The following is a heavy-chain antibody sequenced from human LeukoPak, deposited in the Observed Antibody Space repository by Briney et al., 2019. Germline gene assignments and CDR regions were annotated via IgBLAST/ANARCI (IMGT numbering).Heavy chain of an antibody. Sequence: GGSLRLSSAASGLTFSSAAMSSVRQAPGKGLEWVSAIRGSDGSTYYADSVNGRFTISRDNSKNTRYLQMISLRAEDTAVYYCANRYCSGGSCYTFDYWGQGHLVTVSS. V-gene: IGHV3-23*01. CDR2: IRGSDGST. D-gene: IGHD2-15*01. J-gene: IGHJ4*02. CDR1: GLTFSSAA. CDR3: ANRYCSGGSCYTFDY.